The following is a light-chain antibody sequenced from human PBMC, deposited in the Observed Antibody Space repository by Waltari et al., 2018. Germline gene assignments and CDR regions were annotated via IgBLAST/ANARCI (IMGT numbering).Light chain of an antibody. J-gene: IGKJ5*01. Sequence: ELVLTQSPGTLSLSPGERATLSCRASQSVSRNYFAWYQQKPGQAPRLLIYGASSRATGIPDRFSGSGSGTDFTLTISRLEPEDFAVYYCQQYATSPITFGQGTRLEIK. CDR3: QQYATSPIT. V-gene: IGKV3-20*01. CDR1: QSVSRNY. CDR2: GAS.